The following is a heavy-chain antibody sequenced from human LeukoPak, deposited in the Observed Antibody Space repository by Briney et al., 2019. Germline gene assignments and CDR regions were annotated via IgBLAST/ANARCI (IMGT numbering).Heavy chain of an antibody. CDR1: GFTFRNHA. Sequence: GGSLRLSCTASGFTFRNHAMHWVRQAPGKGPEWVTVISFDGIIKYYTDSVEGRFTITRDNSRSTLYLQMNSLRVEDTAVYYCAKDKEDVFDIWGQGTMVTVSS. CDR3: AKDKEDVFDI. V-gene: IGHV3-30-3*01. J-gene: IGHJ3*02. CDR2: ISFDGIIK.